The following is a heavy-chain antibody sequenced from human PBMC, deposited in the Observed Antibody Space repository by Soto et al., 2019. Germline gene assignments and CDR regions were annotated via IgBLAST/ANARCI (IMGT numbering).Heavy chain of an antibody. D-gene: IGHD2-15*01. Sequence: SETLSLTCTVSGGSISSYYWSWIRQPPGKGLEWIGYIYDSGSTNYNPSLKSRVTISVDMSKNQFSLKLSSVTAADTAVYYCARDRYCSGGGCYGLDPWGQGTLVTVSS. CDR3: ARDRYCSGGGCYGLDP. CDR1: GGSISSYY. CDR2: IYDSGST. V-gene: IGHV4-59*01. J-gene: IGHJ5*02.